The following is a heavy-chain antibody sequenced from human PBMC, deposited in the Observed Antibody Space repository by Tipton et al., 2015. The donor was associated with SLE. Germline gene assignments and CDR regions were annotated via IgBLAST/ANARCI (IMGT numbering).Heavy chain of an antibody. D-gene: IGHD3-16*01. CDR1: GFTFSNKYW. V-gene: IGHV3-7*03. CDR3: LGAPTDH. J-gene: IGHJ4*02. Sequence: SLRLSCTASGFTFSNKYWLSWVRQAPGKGLECVATIDPHGSEKSYVDSVRGRFTISRDNARESVHLQMNSLRAEDTGVYYCLGAPTDHWGQGTLVTVSS. CDR2: IDPHGSEK.